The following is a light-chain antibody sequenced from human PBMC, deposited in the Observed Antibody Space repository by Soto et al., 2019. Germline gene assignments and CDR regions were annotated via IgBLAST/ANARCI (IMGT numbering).Light chain of an antibody. Sequence: DIQMTQSPSTLSASVGDRVTITCRASQSVSGWLAWYQKRPGKAPKLLIYKASSLESGVPSRFSGSGSGTEFTLTISSLQPDDFATYYCQHYDTYPLTFGGGTKVEIK. V-gene: IGKV1-5*03. CDR1: QSVSGW. J-gene: IGKJ4*01. CDR2: KAS. CDR3: QHYDTYPLT.